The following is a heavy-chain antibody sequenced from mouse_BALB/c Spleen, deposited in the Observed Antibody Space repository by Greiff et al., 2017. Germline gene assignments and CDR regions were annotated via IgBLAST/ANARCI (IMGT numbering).Heavy chain of an antibody. Sequence: VQLQQSGAELVRSGASVKLSCTASGFNIKDYYMHWVKQRPEQGLEWIGWIDPENGDTDYAPKFQGKATMTADTSSNTAYLQLSSLTSEDTAVYYCNTYYYAMDYWGQGTSVTVSS. CDR1: GFNIKDYY. V-gene: IGHV14-4*02. CDR3: NTYYYAMDY. CDR2: IDPENGDT. J-gene: IGHJ4*01.